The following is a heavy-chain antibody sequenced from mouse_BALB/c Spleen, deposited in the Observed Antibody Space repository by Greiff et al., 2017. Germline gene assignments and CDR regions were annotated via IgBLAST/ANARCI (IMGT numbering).Heavy chain of an antibody. CDR3: ARVSIYYGNYGYFDV. V-gene: IGHV5-9-4*01. Sequence: EVKLVESGGGLVKPGGSLKLSCAASGFTFSSYAMSWVRQSPEKRLEWVAEISSGGSYTYYPDTVTGRFTISRDNAKNTLYLEMSSLRSEDTAMYYCARVSIYYGNYGYFDVWGAGTTVTVSA. J-gene: IGHJ1*01. CDR2: ISSGGSYT. D-gene: IGHD2-1*01. CDR1: GFTFSSYA.